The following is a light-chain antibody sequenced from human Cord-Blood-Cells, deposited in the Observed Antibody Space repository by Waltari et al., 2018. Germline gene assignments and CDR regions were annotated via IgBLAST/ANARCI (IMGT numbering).Light chain of an antibody. CDR3: GSYTSSSTLV. CDR2: DVS. CDR1: SSDVGGYNY. J-gene: IGLJ2*01. Sequence: QSALTQPASVSGSPGQSITISCTGTSSDVGGYNYVSWYQQHPGKAPKLMIYDVSKPPSGVSNRFSGSKSGNTASLTISGLQAEDEADYYCGSYTSSSTLVFGGGTKLTVL. V-gene: IGLV2-14*01.